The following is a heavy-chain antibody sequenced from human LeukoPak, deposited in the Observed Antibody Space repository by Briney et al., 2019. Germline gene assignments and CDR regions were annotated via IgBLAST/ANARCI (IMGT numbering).Heavy chain of an antibody. D-gene: IGHD3-3*01. V-gene: IGHV4-59*12. Sequence: SETLSLTCTVSGGSISSYYWSWIRQPPGKGLEWIGYIYYSGSTNYNPSLKSRVTISVDRSKNQFSLKLSSVTAADTAVYYCARAGGYDFWSGYFGCWFDPWGQGTLVTVSS. J-gene: IGHJ5*02. CDR3: ARAGGYDFWSGYFGCWFDP. CDR1: GGSISSYY. CDR2: IYYSGST.